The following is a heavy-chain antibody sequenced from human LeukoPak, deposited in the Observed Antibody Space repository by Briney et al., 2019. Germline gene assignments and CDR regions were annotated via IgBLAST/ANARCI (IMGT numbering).Heavy chain of an antibody. Sequence: GGSLRLSCAASGFTFSSYAMSWVRQAPGKGLEWVSAISGSGGSTYYADSVKGRFTISRDNAKNSLYLQMNNLRAEDTAVYYCARSRDKNTYGYAYWGQGTLVTVSS. CDR2: ISGSGGST. D-gene: IGHD5-18*01. CDR3: ARSRDKNTYGYAY. J-gene: IGHJ4*02. V-gene: IGHV3-23*01. CDR1: GFTFSSYA.